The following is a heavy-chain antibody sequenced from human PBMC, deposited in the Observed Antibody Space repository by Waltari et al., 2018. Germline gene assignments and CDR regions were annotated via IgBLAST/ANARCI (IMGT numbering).Heavy chain of an antibody. J-gene: IGHJ3*01. CDR2: ISYDGSDK. V-gene: IGHV3-30*04. CDR3: ARLFVDLFTGAHGAFDV. Sequence: HVPLVASGGGVVQPGRSLRLSCAASGFIFSSPSMQLCRQAPGKGLEWVAVISYDGSDKYYADSVKGRFSISRDNSRNTLYLQMNSLRAEDTAVYYCARLFVDLFTGAHGAFDVWGQGTMVTVSS. CDR1: GFIFSSPS. D-gene: IGHD3-9*01.